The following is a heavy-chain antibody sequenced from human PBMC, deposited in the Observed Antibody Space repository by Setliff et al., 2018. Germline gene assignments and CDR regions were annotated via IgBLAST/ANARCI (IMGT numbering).Heavy chain of an antibody. V-gene: IGHV1-2*02. CDR1: GHPFIEHY. CDR2: IRPNGGGT. D-gene: IGHD2-21*01. J-gene: IGHJ5*02. CDR3: ARGGGSYRAGNSRPTYWFDP. Sequence: GASVKVSCKTSGHPFIEHYVNWVRQAPGQGLEWMGWIRPNGGGTHYAQKFQGRVTMTRDTANSTVYMDLSSLTSDDTAIYYCARGGGSYRAGNSRPTYWFDPWGQGTLVTVLL.